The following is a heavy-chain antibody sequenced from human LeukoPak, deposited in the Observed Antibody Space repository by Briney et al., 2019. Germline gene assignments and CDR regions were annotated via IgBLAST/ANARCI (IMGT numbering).Heavy chain of an antibody. J-gene: IGHJ6*03. D-gene: IGHD6-6*01. CDR3: ASIAYSSSPYYYYMGV. CDR1: GGTFSSHA. CDR2: IIPIFGTA. V-gene: IGHV1-69*13. Sequence: ASVKVSCKASGGTFSSHAISWVRQAPGQGLEWMGGIIPIFGTANYAQKFQGRVTITADESTSTAYMELSSLRSEDTAVYYCASIAYSSSPYYYYMGVWGKGTTVTVSS.